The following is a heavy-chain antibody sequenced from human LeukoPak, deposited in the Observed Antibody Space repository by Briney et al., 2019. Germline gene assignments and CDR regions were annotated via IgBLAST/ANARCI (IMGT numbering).Heavy chain of an antibody. CDR1: GYTFTGYY. CDR3: ARGTPYSGSYFFGRELDAFDI. V-gene: IGHV1-2*02. CDR2: INPNSGGT. Sequence: ASVKVSCKASGYTFTGYYMHWVRQAPGQGLEWMGWINPNSGGTNYAQKFQGRVTMTTDTSTSTAYMELRSLRSDDTAVYYCARGTPYSGSYFFGRELDAFDIWGQGTMVTVSS. J-gene: IGHJ3*02. D-gene: IGHD1-26*01.